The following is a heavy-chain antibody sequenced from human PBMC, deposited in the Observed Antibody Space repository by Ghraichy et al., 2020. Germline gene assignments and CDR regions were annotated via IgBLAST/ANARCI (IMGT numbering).Heavy chain of an antibody. V-gene: IGHV1-69*04. CDR1: GGTFSSYA. CDR3: ASLSGYCSSTSCYHTIQKTREIPYNWFDP. CDR2: IIPILGIA. J-gene: IGHJ5*02. D-gene: IGHD2-2*01. Sequence: SVKVSCKASGGTFSSYAISWVRQAPGQGLEWMGRIIPILGIANYAQKFQGRVTITADKSTSTAYMELSSLRSEDTAVYYCASLSGYCSSTSCYHTIQKTREIPYNWFDPWGQGTLVTVSS.